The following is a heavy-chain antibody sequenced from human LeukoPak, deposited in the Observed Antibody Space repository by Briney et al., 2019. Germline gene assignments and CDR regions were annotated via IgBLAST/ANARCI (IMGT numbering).Heavy chain of an antibody. V-gene: IGHV3-48*04. D-gene: IGHD6-13*01. CDR1: GFTFSGYS. CDR3: ARFVQLVLSGYGMDV. CDR2: IGSSSSTI. Sequence: PGGSLRLSCAASGFTFSGYSMNWVRQAPGKGVEWVSYIGSSSSTIYYADSVKGRFTISRDNAKNSLYLQMNSLRAEDTAVYYCARFVQLVLSGYGMDVWGQGTTVTVSS. J-gene: IGHJ6*02.